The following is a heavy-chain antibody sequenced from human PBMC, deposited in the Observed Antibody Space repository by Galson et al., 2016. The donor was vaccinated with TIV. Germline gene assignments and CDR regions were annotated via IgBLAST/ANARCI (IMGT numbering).Heavy chain of an antibody. CDR1: GFPFSDYY. J-gene: IGHJ5*02. CDR3: ARDCSSTNCYTDPIYFDP. CDR2: IGSTGRAI. Sequence: SLRLSCAASGFPFSDYYMSWVRQAPGKGLEWLSYIGSTGRAIYYADSVKGRFIISRDNAKNSLYLQMNSLRIEDTAVYCCARDCSSTNCYTDPIYFDPWGQGTLVTVSS. D-gene: IGHD2-2*02. V-gene: IGHV3-11*01.